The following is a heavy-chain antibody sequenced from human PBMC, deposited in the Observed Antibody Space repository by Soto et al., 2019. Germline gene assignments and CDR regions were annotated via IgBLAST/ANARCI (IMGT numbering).Heavy chain of an antibody. J-gene: IGHJ5*02. CDR1: GYPFMSYP. CDR3: ARVYCSSTSCYGWFDP. V-gene: IGHV1-3*01. CDR2: INAGDDIT. Sequence: ASVKVSCKASGYPFMSYPLHWVRQAPGQRPERMGWINAGDDITQFSQKFQGRLTFTRDTSASTGYMELRSLRSEDTAVYYCARVYCSSTSCYGWFDPWGQGTLVTVSS. D-gene: IGHD2-2*01.